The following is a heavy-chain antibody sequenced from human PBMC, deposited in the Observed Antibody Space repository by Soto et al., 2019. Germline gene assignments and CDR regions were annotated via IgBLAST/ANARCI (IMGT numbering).Heavy chain of an antibody. V-gene: IGHV1-18*01. J-gene: IGHJ6*02. Sequence: ASVKVSCKASGYTFTSYGISWVRQAPGQGLEWMGWISAYNGNTNYAQKLQGRVTMTTDTSTSTAYMELRSLRSDDTAVYYCARVGHIVVVTAIGAQGYYYGMDVWGQGTTVTVSS. CDR1: GYTFTSYG. D-gene: IGHD2-21*02. CDR3: ARVGHIVVVTAIGAQGYYYGMDV. CDR2: ISAYNGNT.